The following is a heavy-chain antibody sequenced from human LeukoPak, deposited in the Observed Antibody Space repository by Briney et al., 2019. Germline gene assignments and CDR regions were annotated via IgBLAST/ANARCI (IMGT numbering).Heavy chain of an antibody. J-gene: IGHJ4*02. CDR1: GFTFSGYW. CDR3: AKGPLRGTAAAIDY. Sequence: GGSLRLSCAASGFTFSGYWMSWVRQAPGKGLEWVAVISYDGRNIHYPNSVKGRFTISRDISTDTLWLQMDSLRTEDTAVYYCAKGPLRGTAAAIDYWGQGTLVTVSS. D-gene: IGHD2-2*01. CDR2: ISYDGRNI. V-gene: IGHV3-30*18.